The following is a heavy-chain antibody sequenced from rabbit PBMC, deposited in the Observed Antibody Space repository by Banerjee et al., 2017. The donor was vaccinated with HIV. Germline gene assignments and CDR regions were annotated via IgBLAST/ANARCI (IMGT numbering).Heavy chain of an antibody. CDR2: IYTGSGSA. V-gene: IGHV1S45*01. D-gene: IGHD4-1*01. Sequence: QEQLEESGGDLVKPGGSLTLTCTASGFTLSSYWICWVRQAPGKGLEWIACIYTGSGSALYVSWAKGRFTISKTSSTTVTLQMTSLTAADTATYFCARDLAGVIGWNFNLWGQGTLVTVS. CDR3: ARDLAGVIGWNFNL. J-gene: IGHJ4*01. CDR1: GFTLSSYW.